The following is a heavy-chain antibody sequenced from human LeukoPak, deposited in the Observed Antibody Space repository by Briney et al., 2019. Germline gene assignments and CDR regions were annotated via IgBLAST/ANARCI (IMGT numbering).Heavy chain of an antibody. D-gene: IGHD2-2*03. Sequence: SETLSLTCTVSGYSISSGYYWGWIRRPPGKGLEWIGRIYHSGSTYYNPSLKSRVTISVDTSKNQFSLKLSSVTAADTAVYYCARGVDIVVVPAAVFFDIWGQGTMVTVSS. J-gene: IGHJ3*02. CDR2: IYHSGST. V-gene: IGHV4-38-2*02. CDR3: ARGVDIVVVPAAVFFDI. CDR1: GYSISSGYY.